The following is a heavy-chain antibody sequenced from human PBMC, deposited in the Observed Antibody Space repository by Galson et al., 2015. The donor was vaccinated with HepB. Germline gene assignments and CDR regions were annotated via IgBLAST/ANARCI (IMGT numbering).Heavy chain of an antibody. V-gene: IGHV1-2*06. CDR1: GYTFTGYY. CDR3: ARDPIIYGDYVGAFDI. Sequence: SVKVSCKASGYTFTGYYMHWVRQAPGQGLEWMGRINPNSGGTNYAQKFQGRVTMTRDTSISTAYMELSRLRSDDTAVYYCARDPIIYGDYVGAFDIWGQGTMVTVSS. J-gene: IGHJ3*02. CDR2: INPNSGGT. D-gene: IGHD4-17*01.